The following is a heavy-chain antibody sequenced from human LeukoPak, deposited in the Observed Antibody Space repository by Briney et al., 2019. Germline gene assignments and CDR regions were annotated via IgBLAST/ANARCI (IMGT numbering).Heavy chain of an antibody. J-gene: IGHJ4*02. D-gene: IGHD3-10*01. CDR1: GFTFSSYG. CDR2: ISGSGGST. Sequence: GGSLRLSCAASGFTFSSYGMSWVRQAPGKGLEWVSAISGSGGSTYYADSVKGRFTISRDNSKNTLYLQMNSLRAEDTAVYYCAKWKIRGVIMRALAVDYWGQGTLVTVSS. V-gene: IGHV3-23*01. CDR3: AKWKIRGVIMRALAVDY.